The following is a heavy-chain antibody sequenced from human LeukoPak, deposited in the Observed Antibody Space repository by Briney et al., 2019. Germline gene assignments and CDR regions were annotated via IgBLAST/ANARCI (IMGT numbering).Heavy chain of an antibody. V-gene: IGHV4-34*01. Sequence: SETLSLACAVYGGSFSDYSWTWIRQAPGEGLEWIGEINHNGGTNHNPSLVSRVIMSVDTSKNQFSLKVSSVTAADTAVYYCARVAYRYSINDWSRTGLGAYATKYYYYMDVWGKGTTVTVSS. J-gene: IGHJ6*03. D-gene: IGHD3-9*01. CDR2: INHNGGT. CDR1: GGSFSDYS. CDR3: ARVAYRYSINDWSRTGLGAYATKYYYYMDV.